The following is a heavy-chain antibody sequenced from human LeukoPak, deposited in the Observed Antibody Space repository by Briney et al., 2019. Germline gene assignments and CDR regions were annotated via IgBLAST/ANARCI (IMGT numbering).Heavy chain of an antibody. D-gene: IGHD6-6*01. Sequence: GGSLRLSCAASGFIFSSYGMHWVRQAPGKGLEWVAVIAHDGSLQFYEDTVKGRFTISRDNSKNTLDMQMNSLRPEDTAVYYCAKEATARTATALDSWGQGILVTVSS. CDR1: GFIFSSYG. CDR3: AKEATARTATALDS. CDR2: IAHDGSLQ. V-gene: IGHV3-30*18. J-gene: IGHJ4*02.